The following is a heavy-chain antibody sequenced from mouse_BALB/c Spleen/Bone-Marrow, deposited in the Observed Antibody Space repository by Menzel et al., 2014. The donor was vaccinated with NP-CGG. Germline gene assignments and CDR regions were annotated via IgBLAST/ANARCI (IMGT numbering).Heavy chain of an antibody. CDR3: ARSPGSSPAWFAY. J-gene: IGHJ3*01. D-gene: IGHD1-1*01. V-gene: IGHV1S56*01. Sequence: LVESGPELVKPGASVRISCKASGYTFTSYYIHWVKQRPGQGLEWIGWIYPGNVNTKYNEKFKGKATLTADKSSSTAYLQLSSLTSEDSAVYFWARSPGSSPAWFAYWGQGTLVTVSA. CDR2: IYPGNVNT. CDR1: GYTFTSYY.